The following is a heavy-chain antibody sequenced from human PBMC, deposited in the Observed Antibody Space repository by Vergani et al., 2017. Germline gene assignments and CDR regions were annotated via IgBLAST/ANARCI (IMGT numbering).Heavy chain of an antibody. D-gene: IGHD3-10*01. J-gene: IGHJ6*02. CDR3: ARIRITMVRGVYYYGMDV. CDR1: GFSLSNARMG. Sequence: QVTLKESGPVLVKPTETLTLTCTVSGFSLSNARMGVSWIRQPPGKALEWLAHIFSNDEKSYSTSLKSRLTISKDTSKSQVVLTMTNMDPVDTATYYCARIRITMVRGVYYYGMDVWGQGTTVTVSS. V-gene: IGHV2-26*01. CDR2: IFSNDEK.